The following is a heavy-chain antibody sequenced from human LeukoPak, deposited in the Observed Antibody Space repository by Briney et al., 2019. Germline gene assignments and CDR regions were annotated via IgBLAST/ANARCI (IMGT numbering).Heavy chain of an antibody. CDR2: IYYSGST. J-gene: IGHJ6*03. CDR1: GGSISSSSYY. CDR3: RYYGSGSYYNLLNYYYYMDV. V-gene: IGHV4-39*01. Sequence: SETLSLTCTVSGGSISSSSYYWGWIRQPPGKGLEWIGSIYYSGSTYYNPSLKSRVTISVDTSKNQFSLKLSSVTAADTAVYYCRYYGSGSYYNLLNYYYYMDVWGKGTTVTISS. D-gene: IGHD3-10*01.